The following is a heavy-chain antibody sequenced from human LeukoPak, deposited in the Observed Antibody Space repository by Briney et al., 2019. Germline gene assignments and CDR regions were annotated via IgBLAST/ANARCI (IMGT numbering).Heavy chain of an antibody. D-gene: IGHD3-10*01. CDR1: GFTFSSYG. Sequence: GGTLRLSCAASGFTFSSYGMSWVRQAPGKGLEWVSAISGSGGSTYYADSVKGRFTISRDNSKNTLYLQMNSLRAEDTSVYYCARSRGDYGSGSYYNHWGQGTLVTVSS. CDR2: ISGSGGST. CDR3: ARSRGDYGSGSYYNH. J-gene: IGHJ5*02. V-gene: IGHV3-23*01.